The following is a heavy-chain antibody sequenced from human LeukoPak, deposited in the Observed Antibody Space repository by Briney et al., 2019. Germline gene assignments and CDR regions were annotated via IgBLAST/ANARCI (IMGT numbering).Heavy chain of an antibody. CDR1: GFTFSSYA. D-gene: IGHD3-9*01. CDR2: ISGSGGST. V-gene: IGHV3-23*01. J-gene: IGHJ3*02. CDR3: AKDLKAYNYDILTGYPDAFDI. Sequence: QPGGSLRLSCAASGFTFSSYAMSWVRQAPGKGLEWVPAISGSGGSTYYADSVKGRFTISRDNSKNTLYLQMNSLRAEDTAVYYCAKDLKAYNYDILTGYPDAFDIWGQGTMVTVSS.